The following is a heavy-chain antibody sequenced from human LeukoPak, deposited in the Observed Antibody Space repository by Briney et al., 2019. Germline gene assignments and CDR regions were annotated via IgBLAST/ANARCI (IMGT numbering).Heavy chain of an antibody. V-gene: IGHV4-34*01. CDR1: GGSFSRYY. Sequence: SETLSLTCAVYGGSFSRYYWSWIRQSPGKGLEWIAEIDHRGDTNYNPSVKSRVTISVDTSKNQFSLKVRSLSAADTAVYYCARGATISETGYFDFWGQGTLVTVSS. D-gene: IGHD5-24*01. J-gene: IGHJ4*03. CDR3: ARGATISETGYFDF. CDR2: IDHRGDT.